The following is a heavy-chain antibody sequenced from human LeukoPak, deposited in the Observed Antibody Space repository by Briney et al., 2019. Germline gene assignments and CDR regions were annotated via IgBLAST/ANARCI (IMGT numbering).Heavy chain of an antibody. Sequence: ASVKVSCKASRYTFTSYDINWVRQATGQGLEWMGWMNPNSGNTGYAQKFQGRVTMTRNTSISTAYMELSSLRSEDTAVYYCARGSVESSPMETTYYYYGMDVWGQGTTVTVSS. CDR2: MNPNSGNT. CDR1: RYTFTSYD. CDR3: ARGSVESSPMETTYYYYGMDV. V-gene: IGHV1-8*01. J-gene: IGHJ6*02. D-gene: IGHD1-7*01.